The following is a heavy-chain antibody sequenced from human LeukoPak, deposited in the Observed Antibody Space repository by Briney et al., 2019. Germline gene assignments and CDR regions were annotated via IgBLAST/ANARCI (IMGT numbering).Heavy chain of an antibody. CDR2: IYYSGST. CDR3: ARGDFWSGFYNY. Sequence: SETLSPTCTVSGGSISSYYWSWIRQPPGKGLEWIGYIYYSGSTNYNPSLKSRVTISVDTSKNQFSLKLSSVTAADTAVYYCARGDFWSGFYNYWGQGTLVTVSS. V-gene: IGHV4-59*01. CDR1: GGSISSYY. J-gene: IGHJ4*02. D-gene: IGHD3-3*01.